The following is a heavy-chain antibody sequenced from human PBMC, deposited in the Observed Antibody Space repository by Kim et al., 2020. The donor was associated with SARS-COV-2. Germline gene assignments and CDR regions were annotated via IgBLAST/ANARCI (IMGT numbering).Heavy chain of an antibody. V-gene: IGHV1-69*04. J-gene: IGHJ5*02. CDR2: IVPLIGLT. CDR1: GDTFSTYA. D-gene: IGHD1-7*01. Sequence: SVKVSCMASGDTFSTYAINWVRQAPGQGLEWMGRIVPLIGLTNYAQKFQGRVTITADQSTGTAYMELSSLQSDDTAVYYCASVKGDLNYFDPWGQGTLVTVSS. CDR3: ASVKGDLNYFDP.